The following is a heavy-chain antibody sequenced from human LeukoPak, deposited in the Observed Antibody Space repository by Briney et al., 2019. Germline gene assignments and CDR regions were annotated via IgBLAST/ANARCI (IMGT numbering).Heavy chain of an antibody. CDR3: ARDQGLSSYYYYMDV. V-gene: IGHV3-21*04. D-gene: IGHD3/OR15-3a*01. Sequence: GGSLRLSCAASGFTFSSYSMNWVRQAPGKGLEWVSSISSSSSYIYYADSVKGRFTISRDNAKNSLYLQMNSLRAEDTALYYCARDQGLSSYYYYMDVWGKGTTVTVSS. J-gene: IGHJ6*03. CDR1: GFTFSSYS. CDR2: ISSSSSYI.